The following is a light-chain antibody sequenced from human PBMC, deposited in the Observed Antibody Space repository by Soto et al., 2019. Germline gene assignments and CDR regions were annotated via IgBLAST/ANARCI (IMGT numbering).Light chain of an antibody. V-gene: IGKV3-20*01. CDR2: GAS. CDR1: QSVSSSY. Sequence: EIVLTQSPGTLSLSPGERATLSCRASQSVSSSYLAWYQQKPGQAPRLLIYGASSRATGIPVRFSGSGSGTDFTLTISRLEPEDFAVYYCQQYGSSRRTFGQGTKVEIK. CDR3: QQYGSSRRT. J-gene: IGKJ1*01.